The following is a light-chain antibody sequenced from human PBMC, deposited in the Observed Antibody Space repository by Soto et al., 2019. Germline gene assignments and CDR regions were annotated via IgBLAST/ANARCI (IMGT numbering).Light chain of an antibody. CDR3: QQYNTYPWT. J-gene: IGKJ1*01. CDR1: QSISSW. CDR2: DAS. V-gene: IGKV1-5*01. Sequence: DIQMTQSPATLSASVGDRVTITCRASQSISSWLAWYQQKPGKVPKLLIDDASSLESGVPSRFSGSGSGTEFTLTIGSLQHDDFATYYCQQYNTYPWTFGQGTKVEIK.